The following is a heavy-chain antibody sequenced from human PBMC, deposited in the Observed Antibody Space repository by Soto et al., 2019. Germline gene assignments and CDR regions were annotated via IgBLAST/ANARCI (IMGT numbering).Heavy chain of an antibody. J-gene: IGHJ6*02. CDR2: IYTSGST. Sequence: SETLSLTCTVSGGSISSYYWSWIRQPAGKGLEWIGRIYTSGSTNYNPSLKSRVTMSVDTSKNQFSLKLSSVTAADTAVYYCARSKFDYCSGGSCYSNYGMDVWGQGTTATVSS. D-gene: IGHD2-15*01. CDR1: GGSISSYY. CDR3: ARSKFDYCSGGSCYSNYGMDV. V-gene: IGHV4-4*07.